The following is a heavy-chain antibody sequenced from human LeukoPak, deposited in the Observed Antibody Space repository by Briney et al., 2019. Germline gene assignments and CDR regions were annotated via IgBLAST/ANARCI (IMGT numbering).Heavy chain of an antibody. CDR2: INRRSQA. CDR1: GFTCDDYA. D-gene: IGHD2-21*02. J-gene: IGHJ4*02. CDR3: AKEVDCPSDCLFFHY. V-gene: IGHV3-43*02. Sequence: PGRSLRLSSAASGFTCDDYAMHRVRQAPGKGLEWVSLINRRSQAFYTECVKGGFTISRDNSRNSVFLQMNSLRPEDTALYHCAKEVDCPSDCLFFHYWGQGTLVTVSS.